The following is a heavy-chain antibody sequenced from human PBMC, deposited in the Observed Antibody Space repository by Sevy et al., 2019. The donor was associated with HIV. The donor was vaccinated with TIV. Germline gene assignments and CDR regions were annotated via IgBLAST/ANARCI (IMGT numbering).Heavy chain of an antibody. D-gene: IGHD3-22*01. Sequence: ASVKVSGKVSGYSLTGLSMHWVRQAPGKGLEWMGSFDPEDGARIYAQKLEGRVTMTEDTSACTAYMELNCLRFEDTAVYYCSITKDHYESSGWPFDYWGQGTLVTVSS. J-gene: IGHJ4*02. CDR3: SITKDHYESSGWPFDY. CDR1: GYSLTGLS. V-gene: IGHV1-24*01. CDR2: FDPEDGAR.